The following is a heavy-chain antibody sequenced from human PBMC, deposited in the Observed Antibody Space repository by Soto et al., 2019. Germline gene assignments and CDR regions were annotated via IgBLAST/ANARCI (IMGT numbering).Heavy chain of an antibody. D-gene: IGHD7-27*01. CDR3: AKRNWGGWYFDL. Sequence: EVQLLESGGGLVQPGGSLRLSCAASGFTFSSYAMSWVRQAPGKGLEWVSVISGSGGSTYHADSVKGRFTISRDNSKNTLYLQMNSLRAEDTAVYYCAKRNWGGWYFDLWGRGTLVTVSS. V-gene: IGHV3-23*01. CDR2: ISGSGGST. J-gene: IGHJ2*01. CDR1: GFTFSSYA.